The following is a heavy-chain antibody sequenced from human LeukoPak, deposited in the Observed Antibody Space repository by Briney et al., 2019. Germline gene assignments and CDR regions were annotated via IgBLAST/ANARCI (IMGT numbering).Heavy chain of an antibody. J-gene: IGHJ3*01. D-gene: IGHD5-24*01. CDR1: GDSIRSHY. CDR2: IYNSATT. V-gene: IGHV4-59*11. Sequence: PSETLSLTCTVSGDSIRSHYCAWIRQPPGKGREWIGHIYNSATTAYNPSFKSRVTISLDTSKKQFSLKMTSVTALDSAVYYCARGGEGYNDDAFEVWGLGTAVTVSS. CDR3: ARGGEGYNDDAFEV.